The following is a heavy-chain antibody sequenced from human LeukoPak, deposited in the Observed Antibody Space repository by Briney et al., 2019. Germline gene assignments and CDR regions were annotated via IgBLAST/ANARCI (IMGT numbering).Heavy chain of an antibody. J-gene: IGHJ4*02. CDR2: ISSSTI. V-gene: IGHV3-48*01. D-gene: IGHD4/OR15-4a*01. CDR3: ARRAGAYSHPYDY. CDR1: GFTFSSYS. Sequence: GRSLRLSCAASGFTFSSYSMNWVRQAPGKGLEWVSYISSSTIYYADSVKGRFTISRDNSKNTLYLQMNSLRAEDTAVYYCARRAGAYSHPYDYWGQGTLVTVSS.